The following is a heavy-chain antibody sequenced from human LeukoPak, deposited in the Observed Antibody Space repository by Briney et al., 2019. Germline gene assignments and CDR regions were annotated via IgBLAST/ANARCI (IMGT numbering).Heavy chain of an antibody. Sequence: GGSLRLSCAASGFTFSSYEMNWVRQAPGKGLEWVSYISSSGSTIYYADSVKGRFTISRDNAKNSLYLQMNSLRAEDTAVYYCARVRYDTLTGAFDYWGQGTLVTVSS. D-gene: IGHD3-9*01. V-gene: IGHV3-48*03. J-gene: IGHJ4*02. CDR2: ISSSGSTI. CDR3: ARVRYDTLTGAFDY. CDR1: GFTFSSYE.